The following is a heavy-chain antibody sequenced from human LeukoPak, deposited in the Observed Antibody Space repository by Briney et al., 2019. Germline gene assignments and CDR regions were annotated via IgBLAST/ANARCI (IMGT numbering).Heavy chain of an antibody. J-gene: IGHJ4*02. CDR3: ARGPAITIFGVVPTFDY. D-gene: IGHD3-3*01. CDR1: TFTFSNAW. Sequence: GGSLRLSCAASTFTFSNAWMSWVRQAPGKGLEWVGRIKSKSDGGTTDYAAPVKGRFTISRDDSKNTLYLQMNSLKTEDTAVYYCARGPAITIFGVVPTFDYWGQGTPVTVSS. V-gene: IGHV3-15*01. CDR2: IKSKSDGGTT.